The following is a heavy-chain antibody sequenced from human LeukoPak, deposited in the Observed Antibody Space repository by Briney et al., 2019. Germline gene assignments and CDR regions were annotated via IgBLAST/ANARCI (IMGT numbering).Heavy chain of an antibody. CDR2: ISYDGSNK. Sequence: PGGSLRLSCAASGFTFSSYAMHWVRQAPGKGLEWVAVISYDGSNKYYADSVKGRFTISRDNSKNTLYLQMNSLRAEDTAVYYCAREVSYSGYDLYYYYGMDVWGQGTTVTVSS. CDR3: AREVSYSGYDLYYYYGMDV. J-gene: IGHJ6*02. D-gene: IGHD5-12*01. V-gene: IGHV3-30-3*01. CDR1: GFTFSSYA.